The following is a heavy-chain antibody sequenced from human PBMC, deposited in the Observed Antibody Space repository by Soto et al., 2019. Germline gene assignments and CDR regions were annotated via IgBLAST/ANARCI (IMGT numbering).Heavy chain of an antibody. D-gene: IGHD3-16*01. CDR3: AFAARGAGEIHFYFIQF. V-gene: IGHV1-3*01. Sequence: QLLQSGTEVKRPGASVKVSCKASGYTSTKYAIHWVRQAPGQRPDWMGWVNAGTGNTKYSQKLQRSVTITSDTSATAAYVDLSSLKYDDTAVYYAAFAARGAGEIHFYFIQFWGEGTTVTVSS. CDR2: VNAGTGNT. CDR1: GYTSTKYA. J-gene: IGHJ6*04.